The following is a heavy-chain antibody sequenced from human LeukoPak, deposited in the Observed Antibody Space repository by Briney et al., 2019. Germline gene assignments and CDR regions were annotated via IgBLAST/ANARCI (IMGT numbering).Heavy chain of an antibody. CDR3: AREMYYDYVWGSYRYRYFDY. D-gene: IGHD3-16*02. J-gene: IGHJ4*02. V-gene: IGHV4-34*01. Sequence: PSETLSLTCAVYGGSFSGYYWSWIRQPPGKGLEWIGEINHSGSTNYNPSLKSRVTISVDTSKNQFSLKLSSVTAADTAVYYCAREMYYDYVWGSYRYRYFDYWGQGTLVTVSS. CDR2: INHSGST. CDR1: GGSFSGYY.